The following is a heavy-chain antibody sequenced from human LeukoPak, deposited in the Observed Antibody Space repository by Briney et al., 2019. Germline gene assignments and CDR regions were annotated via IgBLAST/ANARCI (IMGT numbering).Heavy chain of an antibody. D-gene: IGHD6-6*01. Sequence: PSETLSLTCTVSGGSISSSSYYWSWIRQPPGKGLEWIGYIYYSGSTNYNPSLKSRVTISVDTSKNQFSLKLSSVTAADTAVYYCARLYSSFQADYYYMDVWGKGTTVTVSS. V-gene: IGHV4-61*01. CDR3: ARLYSSFQADYYYMDV. CDR2: IYYSGST. J-gene: IGHJ6*03. CDR1: GGSISSSSYY.